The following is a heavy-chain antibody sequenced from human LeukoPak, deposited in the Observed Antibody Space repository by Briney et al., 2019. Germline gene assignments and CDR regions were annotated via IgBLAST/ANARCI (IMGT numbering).Heavy chain of an antibody. J-gene: IGHJ4*02. CDR3: ASSIAVAGTVDY. CDR2: MNPNSGNT. CDR1: GYTFTSYY. D-gene: IGHD6-19*01. V-gene: IGHV1-8*02. Sequence: ASVKVSCKASGYTFTSYYMHWVRQATGQGLEWMGWMNPNSGNTGYAQKFQGRVTMTRNTSISTAYMELSSLRSEDTAVYYCASSIAVAGTVDYWGQGTLVTVSS.